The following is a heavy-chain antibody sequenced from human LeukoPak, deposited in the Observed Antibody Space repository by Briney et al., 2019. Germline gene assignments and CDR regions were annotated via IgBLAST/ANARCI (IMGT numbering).Heavy chain of an antibody. J-gene: IGHJ3*02. D-gene: IGHD2-2*01. CDR3: ARDRGRPAANDAFDI. CDR1: GFTFSSYS. Sequence: GGSLRLSCAASGFTFSSYSMNWVRQAPGKGLEWVSSISSSSSYIYYADSVKARFTISRDNAKIPLYLQMNSLRAEDTAVYYCARDRGRPAANDAFDIWGQGTMVTVSS. V-gene: IGHV3-21*01. CDR2: ISSSSSYI.